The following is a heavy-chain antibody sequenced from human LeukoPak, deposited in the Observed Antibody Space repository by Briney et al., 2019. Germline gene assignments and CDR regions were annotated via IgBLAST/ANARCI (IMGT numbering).Heavy chain of an antibody. CDR1: GFTFSTYS. V-gene: IGHV3-48*02. D-gene: IGHD3-10*01. CDR2: ISSRSLTI. Sequence: GGSLRLSCAASGFTFSTYSMNWVRQAPGKGLEWVSYISSRSLTIQYADSVKGRFTISRDNAKDSLYLQMNSLRDEDTAVYYCARDGVLRGLEVFDIWGQGTMVTVSS. CDR3: ARDGVLRGLEVFDI. J-gene: IGHJ3*02.